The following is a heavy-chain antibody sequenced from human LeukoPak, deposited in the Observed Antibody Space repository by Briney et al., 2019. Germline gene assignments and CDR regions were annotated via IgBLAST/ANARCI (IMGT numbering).Heavy chain of an antibody. J-gene: IGHJ6*02. CDR2: IYYSGST. D-gene: IGHD1-26*01. Sequence: SETLSLTCTVSGSSISSYYWSWIRQPPGKGLEWSGYIYYSGSTNYNPSLKSRVTISVDTSKNQFSLKLSSVTAADTAVYYCTSWDDYGMDVWGQGTTVTVSS. CDR3: TSWDDYGMDV. V-gene: IGHV4-59*01. CDR1: GSSISSYY.